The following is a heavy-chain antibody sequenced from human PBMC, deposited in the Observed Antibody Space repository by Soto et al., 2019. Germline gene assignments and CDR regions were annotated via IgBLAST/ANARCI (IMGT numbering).Heavy chain of an antibody. J-gene: IGHJ5*02. V-gene: IGHV4-4*07. CDR2: IYATGTT. CDR3: VRYGTKTLRDWFDP. Sequence: QVQLQESGPGLVKPSETLSLTCTVSGASISGYYWSWIRKSAGKGLEWIGRIYATGTTDYNPSLKRRVMMSVDTSKKQFSLKLRSVTAAATAVYYCVRYGTKTLRDWFDPWGQGISVTVSS. CDR1: GASISGYY. D-gene: IGHD1-1*01.